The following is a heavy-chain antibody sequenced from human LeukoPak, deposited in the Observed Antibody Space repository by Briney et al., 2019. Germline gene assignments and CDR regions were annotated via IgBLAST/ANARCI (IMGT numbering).Heavy chain of an antibody. J-gene: IGHJ4*02. Sequence: GGSLRLSCAASGFIFSHYGMNWVRQAPGKGLEWVSGITSRSTTYYADSVKGRFTISRDNSKITLYLQMNSLRAEDTAVYYCAKVRANRFASFDYWGQGTLVTVSS. CDR1: GFIFSHYG. D-gene: IGHD1/OR15-1a*01. CDR2: ITSRSTT. CDR3: AKVRANRFASFDY. V-gene: IGHV3-23*01.